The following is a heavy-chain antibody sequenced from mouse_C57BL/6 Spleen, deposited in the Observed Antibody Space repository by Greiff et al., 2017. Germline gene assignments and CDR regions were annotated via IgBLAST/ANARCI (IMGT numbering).Heavy chain of an antibody. CDR2: IDPSDSYT. CDR3: ARSGVNDGAMDY. Sequence: VQLKQPGAELVRPGTSVKLSCKASGYTFTSYWMHWVKQRPGQGLEWIGVIDPSDSYTNYNQKFKGKATLTVDTSSSTAYMQLSSLTSEDSAVYYCARSGVNDGAMDYWGQGTSVTVSS. D-gene: IGHD2-12*01. J-gene: IGHJ4*01. V-gene: IGHV1-59*01. CDR1: GYTFTSYW.